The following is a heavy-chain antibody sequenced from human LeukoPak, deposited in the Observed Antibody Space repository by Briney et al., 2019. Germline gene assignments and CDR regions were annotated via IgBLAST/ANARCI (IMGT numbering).Heavy chain of an antibody. V-gene: IGHV1-69*04. CDR1: ECTFSVYH. CDR3: ARDQNWFDP. Sequence: ASVKVSCRASECTFSVYHSHGGRQAPAQGLEWMGRIIPILGIANYAQKFQGRVTITADKSTSTAYMELSSLRSEDTAVYYCARDQNWFDPWGQGTLVTVSS. CDR2: IIPILGIA. J-gene: IGHJ5*02.